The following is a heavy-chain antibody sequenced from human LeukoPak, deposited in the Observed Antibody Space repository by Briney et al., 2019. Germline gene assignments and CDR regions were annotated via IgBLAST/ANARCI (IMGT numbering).Heavy chain of an antibody. D-gene: IGHD3-10*01. V-gene: IGHV3-7*01. CDR3: ARSLTMVRAYDY. J-gene: IGHJ4*02. Sequence: GGSLRLSCAASGFTFSSYWMSWVRQAPGKGLEWVANIKQDGSEKYYADSVKGRFTISRDNSKNTVYLQMNSLRTEDTAVYYCARSLTMVRAYDYWGQGTLVTVSS. CDR2: IKQDGSEK. CDR1: GFTFSSYW.